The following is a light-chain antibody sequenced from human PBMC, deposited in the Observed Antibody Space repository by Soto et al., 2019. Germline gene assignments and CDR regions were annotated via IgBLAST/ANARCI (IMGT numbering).Light chain of an antibody. CDR3: QQYGTPPWT. CDR2: GAY. Sequence: EIAMTQSPATLSVSTGERATLSCRASQSVSSKLAWYQQKPGQAPRLLLYGAYNRATGIPDRFSGSGSGTDYTLTISILQPEYFTVYYCQQYGTPPWTFGQGTKVDIK. V-gene: IGKV3D-15*03. CDR1: QSVSSK. J-gene: IGKJ1*01.